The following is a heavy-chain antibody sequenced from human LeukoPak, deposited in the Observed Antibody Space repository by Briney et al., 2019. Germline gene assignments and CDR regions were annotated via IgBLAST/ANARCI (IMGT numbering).Heavy chain of an antibody. CDR3: ARQGNYYDMDV. V-gene: IGHV3-53*01. CDR1: GFTVSSNY. J-gene: IGHJ6*02. CDR2: IFSGGTT. Sequence: GGSLRLSCAASGFTVSSNYMSWVRQAPGKGLEWVSVIFSGGTTYYADSVKGRFTISRDNSKNTLYLQMNSLRAEDTAVYYCARQGNYYDMDVWGQGTTVTVSS.